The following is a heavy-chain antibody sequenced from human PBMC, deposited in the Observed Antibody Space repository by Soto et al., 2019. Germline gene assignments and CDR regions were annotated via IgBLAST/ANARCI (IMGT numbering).Heavy chain of an antibody. Sequence: GGSLRLSCAASGFTFSSYWMSWVRQAPGKGLEWVANIKQDGSEKYYVDSVKGRFTISRDNAKNSLYLQMNSLRAEDTAVYYCARVGTYYDFWSGYYWYFDLWGRGTRVTVSS. J-gene: IGHJ2*01. CDR2: IKQDGSEK. D-gene: IGHD3-3*01. CDR1: GFTFSSYW. CDR3: ARVGTYYDFWSGYYWYFDL. V-gene: IGHV3-7*01.